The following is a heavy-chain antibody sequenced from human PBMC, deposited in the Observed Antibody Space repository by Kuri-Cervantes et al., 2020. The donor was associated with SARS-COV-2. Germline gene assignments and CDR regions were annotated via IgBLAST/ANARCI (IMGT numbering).Heavy chain of an antibody. J-gene: IGHJ6*03. CDR1: GGSISSSSYY. D-gene: IGHD3-3*01. Sequence: SETLSLTCTVSGGSISSSSYYWGWIRQPPGKGLEWIGSIYYSGSTNYNPSLKSRVTMSVDTSKNQFSLKLSSVTAADTAVYYCARDTYYDFWSGYYKPHYYYYMDVWGKGTTVTVSS. V-gene: IGHV4-39*07. CDR2: IYYSGST. CDR3: ARDTYYDFWSGYYKPHYYYYMDV.